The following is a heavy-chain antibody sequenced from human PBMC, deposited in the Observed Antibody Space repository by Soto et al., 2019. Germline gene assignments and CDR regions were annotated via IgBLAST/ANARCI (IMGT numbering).Heavy chain of an antibody. D-gene: IGHD4-17*01. J-gene: IGHJ4*02. CDR1: GGSISSGGYY. Sequence: PSETLSLTCTVSGGSISSGGYYWSWIRQHPGKGLEWIGYIYYSGSTYYNPSLKSRVTISVDTSKNQFSLKLSSVTAADTAVYYCESLGGDYGDYVGLDNWGQGTLVNVSS. CDR3: ESLGGDYGDYVGLDN. CDR2: IYYSGST. V-gene: IGHV4-31*03.